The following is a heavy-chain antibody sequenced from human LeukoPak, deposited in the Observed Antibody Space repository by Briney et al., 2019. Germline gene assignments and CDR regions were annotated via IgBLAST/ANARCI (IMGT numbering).Heavy chain of an antibody. J-gene: IGHJ6*02. CDR3: ARDDRSYYYYGMDV. CDR2: ISSSGSTI. D-gene: IGHD3-22*01. Sequence: GGSLRLSCAASGFTFSSYEMNWVRQAPGKVQERVTYISSSGSTIYYADSVKGRFTISRDNAKNSLYLQMNSLRAEDTAVYYCARDDRSYYYYGMDVWGQGTTVTVSS. V-gene: IGHV3-48*03. CDR1: GFTFSSYE.